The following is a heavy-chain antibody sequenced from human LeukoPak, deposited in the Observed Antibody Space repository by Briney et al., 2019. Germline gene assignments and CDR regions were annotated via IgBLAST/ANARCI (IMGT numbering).Heavy chain of an antibody. J-gene: IGHJ6*03. CDR2: IYYSGST. V-gene: IGHV4-31*03. D-gene: IGHD4-23*01. Sequence: PSETLSLTCTVSGGSISSGGYYWSWIRQHPGKGLEWIGYIYYSGSTYYNPSLKSRVTISVDTSKNQFSLKLSSVTAADTAVYYCARAAGGPISYYYYYMDVWGKGTTVTVSS. CDR3: ARAAGGPISYYYYYMDV. CDR1: GGSISSGGYY.